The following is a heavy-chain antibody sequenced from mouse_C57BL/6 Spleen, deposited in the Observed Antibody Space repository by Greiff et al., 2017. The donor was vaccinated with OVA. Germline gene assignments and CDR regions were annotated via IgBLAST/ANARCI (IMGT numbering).Heavy chain of an antibody. CDR1: GYTFTSYW. CDR3: ARNRDYFDY. Sequence: QVHVKQSGAELVKPGASVKLSCKASGYTFTSYWMHWVKQRPGQGLEWIGMIHPNSGSTNYNEKFKSKATLTVDKSSSTAYMQLSSLTSEDSAVYYCARNRDYFDYWGQGTTLTVSS. V-gene: IGHV1-64*01. CDR2: IHPNSGST. J-gene: IGHJ2*01.